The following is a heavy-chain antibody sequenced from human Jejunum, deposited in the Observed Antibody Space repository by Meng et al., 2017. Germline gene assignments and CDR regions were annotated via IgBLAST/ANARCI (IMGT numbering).Heavy chain of an antibody. CDR2: INTRTGGT. D-gene: IGHD1-26*01. J-gene: IGHJ4*02. CDR3: ARELISYAFDY. Sequence: QVLLVQCASGGKESGGSLKVSCKASGYSFTDYYLYWGRQAPGQGLEWMGRINTRTGGTIYTQKFYGRVTMTRDTSISTAYMELSRLRSDDTAVYYCARELISYAFDYWGQGSLVTVSS. V-gene: IGHV1-2*06. CDR1: GYSFTDYY.